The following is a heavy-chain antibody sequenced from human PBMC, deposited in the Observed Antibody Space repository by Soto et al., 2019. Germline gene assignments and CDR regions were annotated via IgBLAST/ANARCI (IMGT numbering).Heavy chain of an antibody. J-gene: IGHJ6*02. CDR2: ISYDGSNK. D-gene: IGHD6-13*01. V-gene: IGHV3-30*18. CDR3: AKPEVEQQLVYSTTTTGFSSPGSYYYGMDV. CDR1: GFTFSSYG. Sequence: PGGSLRLSCAASGFTFSSYGMHWVRQAPGKGLEWVAVISYDGSNKYYADSVKGRFTISRDNSKNTLYLQMNSLRAEDTAVYYCAKPEVEQQLVYSTTTTGFSSPGSYYYGMDVWGQGTTVTVAS.